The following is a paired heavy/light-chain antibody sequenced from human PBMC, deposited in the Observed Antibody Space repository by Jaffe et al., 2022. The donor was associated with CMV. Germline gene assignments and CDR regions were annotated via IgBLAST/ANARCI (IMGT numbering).Heavy chain of an antibody. D-gene: IGHD6-19*01. CDR1: GYSFTSYW. CDR3: ARLMRSSGWYGMGYYYYMDV. Sequence: EVQLVQSGAEVKKPGESLKISCKGSGYSFTSYWIGWVRQMPGKGLEWMGIIYPGDSDTRYSPSFQGQVTISADKSISTAYLQWSSLKASDTAMYYCARLMRSSGWYGMGYYYYMDVWGKGTTVTVSS. V-gene: IGHV5-51*01. J-gene: IGHJ6*03. CDR2: IYPGDSDT.
Light chain of an antibody. CDR2: ENN. CDR3: GTWDSSLSAGGV. J-gene: IGLJ2*01. CDR1: SSNIGNNY. Sequence: QSVLTQPPSVSAAPGQKVTISCSGSSSNIGNNYVSWYQQLPGTAPKLLIYENNKRPSGIPDRFSGSKSGTSATLGITGLQTGDEADYYCGTWDSSLSAGGVFGGGTKLTVL. V-gene: IGLV1-51*02.